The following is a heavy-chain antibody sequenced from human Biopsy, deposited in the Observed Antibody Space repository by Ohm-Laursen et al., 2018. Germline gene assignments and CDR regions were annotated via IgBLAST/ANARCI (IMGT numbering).Heavy chain of an antibody. V-gene: IGHV4-38-2*02. CDR3: ARDRFDLLTPNWFDP. Sequence: GTLSLTCAVSGFSISSGYYWGWIRQPPGKGLEWIGSVYGSGKSYYNPSLKSRVTISVDVSKSQFSLKLSSVTAADTAVYYCARDRFDLLTPNWFDPWGQGTLVTVSS. D-gene: IGHD3-9*01. J-gene: IGHJ5*02. CDR2: VYGSGKS. CDR1: GFSISSGYY.